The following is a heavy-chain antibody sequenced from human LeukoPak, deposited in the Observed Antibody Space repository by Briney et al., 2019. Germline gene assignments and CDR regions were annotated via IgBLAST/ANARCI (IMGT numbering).Heavy chain of an antibody. V-gene: IGHV3-23*01. CDR1: GFTFSNYA. Sequence: GGSLRLSCTASGFTFSNYAMSWVRQAPGKGREWVSTIRGSDGSTYYADSVKGRFTISRDNSKNTLYLQMNSLRVEDTAIYYCAKGRGYCTGGSCYSDYWGQGTLVTVSS. CDR2: IRGSDGST. D-gene: IGHD2-15*01. CDR3: AKGRGYCTGGSCYSDY. J-gene: IGHJ4*02.